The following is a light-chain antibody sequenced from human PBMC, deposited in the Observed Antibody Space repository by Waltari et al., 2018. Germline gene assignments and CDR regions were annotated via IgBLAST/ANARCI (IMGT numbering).Light chain of an antibody. CDR2: SDS. Sequence: SYVLTQAPSVSVAPGKAARITCGGNNIGSKSVHWYQQKPGQAPVLVIYSDSDRPSGSPERLSGSNSGNTATLTSNRVEAGDEADYYCQVWDSSSDRGVFGGGTKLTVL. CDR3: QVWDSSSDRGV. J-gene: IGLJ3*02. CDR1: NIGSKS. V-gene: IGLV3-21*04.